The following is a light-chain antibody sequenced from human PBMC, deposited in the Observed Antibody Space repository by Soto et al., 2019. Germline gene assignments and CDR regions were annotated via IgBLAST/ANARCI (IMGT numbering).Light chain of an antibody. Sequence: EIVLTQSPGTLSLSPGERVTLSCRTSQSINISHLAWYQQRPGQAPRLLMYGASTRAIGIPVRFSGSGSGTDFTLTISRLEPEDFAVYFCQQYGSVVTFGGGTKVEI. CDR1: QSINISH. V-gene: IGKV3-20*01. CDR3: QQYGSVVT. CDR2: GAS. J-gene: IGKJ4*01.